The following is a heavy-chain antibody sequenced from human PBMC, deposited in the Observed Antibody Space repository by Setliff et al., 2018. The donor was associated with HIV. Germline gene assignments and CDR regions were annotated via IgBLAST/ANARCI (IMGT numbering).Heavy chain of an antibody. J-gene: IGHJ4*02. CDR2: INPKSGGT. Sequence: GASVKVSCKTSGYTFDVFSIHWVRQAPGQGPEWMGWINPKSGGTKYAQRFQGRVAMTRDTSTRTVYMDLTRLRSDDTAVYYCAREGSNPFRYFFDFWGQGALVTVPQ. CDR1: GYTFDVFS. CDR3: AREGSNPFRYFFDF. V-gene: IGHV1-2*02. D-gene: IGHD4-4*01.